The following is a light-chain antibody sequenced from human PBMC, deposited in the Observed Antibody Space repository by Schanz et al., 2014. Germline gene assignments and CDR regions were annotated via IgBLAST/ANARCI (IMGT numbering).Light chain of an antibody. J-gene: IGLJ1*01. CDR2: DNN. V-gene: IGLV1-40*01. CDR3: SSYAGSNNFDV. CDR1: SSNIGSGYD. Sequence: QFVLTQPPSMSGAPGQRVTISCTGNSSNIGSGYDVHWYQCLPGTAPKLLIYDNNNRPSGVPDRFSGSKSATSASLAITGLQAEDEGDYYCSSYAGSNNFDVFGTGTKLTVL.